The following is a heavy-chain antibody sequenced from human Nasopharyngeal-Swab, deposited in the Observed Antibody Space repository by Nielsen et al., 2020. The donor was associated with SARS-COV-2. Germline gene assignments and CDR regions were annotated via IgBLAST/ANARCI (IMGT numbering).Heavy chain of an antibody. J-gene: IGHJ4*02. V-gene: IGHV4-31*02. CDR3: ARANSGSYFDY. CDR2: IYYSGST. D-gene: IGHD1-26*01. Sequence: WIRQPPGKGLEWIGYIYYSGSTYYNPSLKGRVTISVDTSKNQFSLKLSSVTAADTAVYCCARANSGSYFDYWGQGTLVTVSS.